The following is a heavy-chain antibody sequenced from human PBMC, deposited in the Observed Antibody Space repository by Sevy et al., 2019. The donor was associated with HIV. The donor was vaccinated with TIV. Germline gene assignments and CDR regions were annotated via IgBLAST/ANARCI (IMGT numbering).Heavy chain of an antibody. CDR2: MFYSGTT. V-gene: IGHV4-39*01. CDR1: DGSISASNYD. D-gene: IGHD2-21*01. Sequence: SETLSLICTVSDGSISASNYDWGWIRQSPGMGLEWIGSMFYSGTTYFNPSLKSRVTISVDTSKNQFSLKLNSVTAADTAVYYCARQGGIVDRAFDYWGQGTLVTVSS. J-gene: IGHJ4*02. CDR3: ARQGGIVDRAFDY.